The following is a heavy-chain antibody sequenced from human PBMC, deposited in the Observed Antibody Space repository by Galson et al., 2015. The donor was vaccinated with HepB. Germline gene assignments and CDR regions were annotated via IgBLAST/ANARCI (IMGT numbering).Heavy chain of an antibody. D-gene: IGHD3-22*01. CDR1: GFTFSSYG. CDR2: ISYDGSNK. CDR3: AKWGNFYYDSSGYPDYYYGMDV. V-gene: IGHV3-30*18. Sequence: SLRLSCAASGFTFSSYGMHWVRQAPGKGLEWVAVISYDGSNKYYADSVKGRFTISRDNSKNTQYLQMNSLRAEDTAVYYCAKWGNFYYDSSGYPDYYYGMDVWGQGTTVTVSS. J-gene: IGHJ6*02.